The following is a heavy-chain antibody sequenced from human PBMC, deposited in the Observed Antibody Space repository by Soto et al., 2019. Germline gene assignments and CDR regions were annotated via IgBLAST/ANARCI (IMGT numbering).Heavy chain of an antibody. CDR2: ISYDGSNK. CDR3: AKDVVVGATTGLGDYYYYYGMDV. V-gene: IGHV3-30*18. Sequence: GGSLRLSCAASGFTFSSYGMHWVRQAPGKGLEWVAVISYDGSNKYYADSVKGRFTISRDNSKNTLYLQMNSLRAEDTAVHYCAKDVVVGATTGLGDYYYYYGMDVWGQGTTVTVSS. D-gene: IGHD1-26*01. J-gene: IGHJ6*02. CDR1: GFTFSSYG.